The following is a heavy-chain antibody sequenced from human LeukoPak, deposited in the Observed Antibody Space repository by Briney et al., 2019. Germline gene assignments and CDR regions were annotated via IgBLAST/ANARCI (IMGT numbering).Heavy chain of an antibody. Sequence: PGGSLRLSCAASGFTFSSYWMSWVRQAPGKGLEWVANIKQDGSEKYYVDSVKGRFTISRDNAKNSLYLQMNSLRAEDTAVYYCARAPRYSQPSGGMDVWGQGTTVTVSS. J-gene: IGHJ6*02. CDR3: ARAPRYSQPSGGMDV. CDR2: IKQDGSEK. D-gene: IGHD5-18*01. V-gene: IGHV3-7*01. CDR1: GFTFSSYW.